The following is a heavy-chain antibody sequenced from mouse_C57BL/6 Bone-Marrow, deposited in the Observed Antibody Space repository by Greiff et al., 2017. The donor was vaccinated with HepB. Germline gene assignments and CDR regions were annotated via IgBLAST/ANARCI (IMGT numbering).Heavy chain of an antibody. CDR2: IHPNSGST. V-gene: IGHV1-64*01. CDR3: SRSDWRITTVY. D-gene: IGHD1-1*01. J-gene: IGHJ2*01. Sequence: QVQLQQPGAELVKPGASVKLSCKASGYTFTSYWMHWVKQRPGQGLEWIGMIHPNSGSTNYNEKLKSKATLTVDKSSSTAYMQLSSLTSEDAAVYYWSRSDWRITTVYWGQGTTLTVSS. CDR1: GYTFTSYW.